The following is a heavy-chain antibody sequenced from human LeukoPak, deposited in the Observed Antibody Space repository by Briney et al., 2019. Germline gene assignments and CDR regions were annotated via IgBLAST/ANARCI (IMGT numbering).Heavy chain of an antibody. CDR2: IRYDGSNK. CDR3: AKVWPGGFGELMSPDY. J-gene: IGHJ4*02. CDR1: GFTFSNYG. V-gene: IGHV3-30*02. Sequence: GGSLRLSCAASGFTFSNYGMHWVRQAPGKGLEWVAFIRYDGSNKYYPDSVKGRFTISRDNSKNTVWLQINSLRPEDTAVYYCAKVWPGGFGELMSPDYWGQGTLVTVSS. D-gene: IGHD3-10*01.